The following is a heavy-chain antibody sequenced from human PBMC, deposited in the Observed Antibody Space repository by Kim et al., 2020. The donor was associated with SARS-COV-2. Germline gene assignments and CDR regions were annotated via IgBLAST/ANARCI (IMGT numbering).Heavy chain of an antibody. Sequence: SVKVSCKASGGTFSSYAISWVRQAPGQGLEWMGGIIPIFGTANYAQKFQGGVTITADESTSTAYMELSSLRSEDTAVYYCARARFVESTRDYYGMDVWGQGTTVTVSS. CDR2: IIPIFGTA. V-gene: IGHV1-69*13. CDR3: ARARFVESTRDYYGMDV. CDR1: GGTFSSYA. D-gene: IGHD3-10*01. J-gene: IGHJ6*02.